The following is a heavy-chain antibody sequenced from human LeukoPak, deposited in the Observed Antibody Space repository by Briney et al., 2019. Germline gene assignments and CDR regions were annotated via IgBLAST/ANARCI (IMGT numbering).Heavy chain of an antibody. CDR3: ARQYYYYYMDV. CDR2: FYKDGST. CDR1: GGSISGTSFY. Sequence: SETLSLTCNVSGGSISGTSFYWGWIREPPGKGLEWIWTFYKDGSTFYNPSLKSRVTISADTSKNQFSLKLTSVTAADRAVYYCARQYYYYYMDVWGKGTTVTVSS. J-gene: IGHJ6*03. V-gene: IGHV4-39*07.